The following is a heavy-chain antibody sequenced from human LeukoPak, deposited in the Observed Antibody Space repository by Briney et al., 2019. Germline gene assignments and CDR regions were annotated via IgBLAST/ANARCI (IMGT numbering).Heavy chain of an antibody. V-gene: IGHV4-39*01. Sequence: KPSETLSLTCSVSGGSISSSSYYWVWIRQPPGKGLEWIGNIYYSGSTYYNPSLKSRVTISVDTSKNQFSLTLSSVIDADTVVYYCARLDYSDSYFDNWGQGTLVTVSS. J-gene: IGHJ4*02. CDR3: ARLDYSDSYFDN. CDR1: GGSISSSSYY. D-gene: IGHD4-11*01. CDR2: IYYSGST.